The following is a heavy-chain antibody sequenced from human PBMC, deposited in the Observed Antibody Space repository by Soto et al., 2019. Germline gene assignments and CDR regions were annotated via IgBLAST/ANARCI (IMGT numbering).Heavy chain of an antibody. D-gene: IGHD3-22*01. J-gene: IGHJ4*02. CDR2: INPHGGST. Sequence: AAVKVSCKAPRDTFTSYYINCVRQAPGQGLEWMGVINPHGGSTAYAQKFKGRVTLTRDTSASTVYMEVSSLTSEDTAMYYCASPDSSGYRFDYWGQGTLVTVSS. CDR1: RDTFTSYY. CDR3: ASPDSSGYRFDY. V-gene: IGHV1-46*01.